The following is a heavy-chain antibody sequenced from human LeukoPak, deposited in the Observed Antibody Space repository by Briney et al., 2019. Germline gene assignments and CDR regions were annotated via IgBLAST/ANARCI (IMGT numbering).Heavy chain of an antibody. CDR3: ARSRGATGYYWVDY. D-gene: IGHD3-22*01. CDR1: GFTFSGSA. CDR2: INTSGGIT. Sequence: GGSLRPSCEASGFTFSGSAMHWVRQAPGKGLEWVSDINTSGGITHYADSVKGRFTISRDNSKNTLYLQMNSLRAEDTAVYYCARSRGATGYYWVDYWGQGTLVTVSS. V-gene: IGHV3-NL1*01. J-gene: IGHJ4*02.